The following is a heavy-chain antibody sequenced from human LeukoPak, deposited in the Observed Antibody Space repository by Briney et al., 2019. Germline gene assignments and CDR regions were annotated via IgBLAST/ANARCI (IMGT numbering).Heavy chain of an antibody. CDR3: ARGSYYISGYYGMDV. D-gene: IGHD3-10*01. V-gene: IGHV3-48*01. CDR2: ISSGSTTM. CDR1: GFTFSGYS. J-gene: IGHJ6*02. Sequence: PGVSLRRSCAASGFTFSGYSMNRVRQAPGKGLEWVSYISSGSTTMYYADSVKGRFTISRDNARNSLYLQMNSLRAEDTAVYYCARGSYYISGYYGMDVWGQGTTVTVS.